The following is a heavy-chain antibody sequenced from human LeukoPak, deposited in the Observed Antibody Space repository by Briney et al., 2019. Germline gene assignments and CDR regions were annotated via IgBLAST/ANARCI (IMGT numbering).Heavy chain of an antibody. Sequence: PSDTLSLTCTVSGGSISSYYWSWIRQPPGKGLEWIGYIYYSGSTNYNPSLKSRVTISVDTSKNQFSLKLSSVTAADTAVYYCARHGSGTPYYFDYWGQGTLVTVSS. V-gene: IGHV4-59*07. CDR1: GGSISSYY. D-gene: IGHD3-10*01. CDR3: ARHGSGTPYYFDY. CDR2: IYYSGST. J-gene: IGHJ4*02.